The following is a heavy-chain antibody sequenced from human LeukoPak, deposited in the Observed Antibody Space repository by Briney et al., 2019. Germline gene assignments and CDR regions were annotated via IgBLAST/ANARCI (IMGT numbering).Heavy chain of an antibody. V-gene: IGHV4-59*08. CDR1: GGSISTYY. J-gene: IGHJ4*01. D-gene: IGHD6-13*01. CDR2: IYYTGNT. CDR3: VRRRAAPGDYFFDY. Sequence: PSETRSLTCTVSGGSISTYYWTWIRQPPGKGLEWIGYIYYTGNTNYNPSLKSRVAISVDMSKNQFSLKLNSVTAAHTPVYYCVRRRAAPGDYFFDYWGRQAPLVTVS.